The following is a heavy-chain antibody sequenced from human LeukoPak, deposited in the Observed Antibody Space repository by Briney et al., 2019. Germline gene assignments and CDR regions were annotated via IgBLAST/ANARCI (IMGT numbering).Heavy chain of an antibody. Sequence: GGSLRVSCTASEFTFSSYWMSWVRQAPGKGLEWVANIKQDGSEKDYVDSVKGRFTISRDNAKNSLYLQMNSLRAEDTAVYYCARYCGGDCYGMDVWGQGTTVTVSS. D-gene: IGHD2-21*02. V-gene: IGHV3-7*01. CDR1: EFTFSSYW. J-gene: IGHJ6*02. CDR2: IKQDGSEK. CDR3: ARYCGGDCYGMDV.